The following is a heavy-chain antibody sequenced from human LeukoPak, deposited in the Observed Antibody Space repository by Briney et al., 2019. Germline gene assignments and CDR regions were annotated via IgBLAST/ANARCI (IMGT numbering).Heavy chain of an antibody. CDR3: ARAGTLYYYDSSGYSPLLLKY. CDR2: ISAYNGNT. J-gene: IGHJ4*02. Sequence: ASVKVSCKASGYTFTSYGISWVRQAPGQGLEWMGWISAYNGNTNYAQKLQGRVTMTTDTSTSTAYMELRSLRSDDMAVYYCARAGTLYYYDSSGYSPLLLKYWGQGTLVTVSS. D-gene: IGHD3-22*01. CDR1: GYTFTSYG. V-gene: IGHV1-18*03.